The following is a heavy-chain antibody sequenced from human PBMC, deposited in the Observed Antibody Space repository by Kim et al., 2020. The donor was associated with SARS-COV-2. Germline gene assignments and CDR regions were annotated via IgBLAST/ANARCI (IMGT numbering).Heavy chain of an antibody. V-gene: IGHV3-30-3*01. J-gene: IGHJ4*02. Sequence: GGSLRLSCAASGFTFSNYAMHWVRQAPGKGLEWVAFISYNSNSIDYADSVKGRFTISRDNAKNTLYLHMNSLRVEDAALYYCARDGIHWGYGHYFDYWGQGPLVTVSS. CDR3: ARDGIHWGYGHYFDY. CDR2: ISYNSNSI. D-gene: IGHD3-16*01. CDR1: GFTFSNYA.